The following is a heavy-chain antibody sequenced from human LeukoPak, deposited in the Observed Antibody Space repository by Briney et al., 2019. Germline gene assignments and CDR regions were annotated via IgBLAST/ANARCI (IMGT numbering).Heavy chain of an antibody. CDR1: EFTFSSYW. J-gene: IGHJ3*02. V-gene: IGHV3-74*03. D-gene: IGHD2-15*01. CDR2: INSVGSST. CDR3: ARDCSDKGCYASAFDM. Sequence: GGSLRLSCAASEFTFSSYWMHWVRQAPGKGLVWVSRINSVGSSTTYADSVKGRFTISRDNTKNTLFLQMISLRAEDTAVYYCARDCSDKGCYASAFDMWGRGTTVTISS.